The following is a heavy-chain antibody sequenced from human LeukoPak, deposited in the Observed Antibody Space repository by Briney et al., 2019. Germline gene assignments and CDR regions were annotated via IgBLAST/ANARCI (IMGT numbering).Heavy chain of an antibody. CDR2: ISSSSSYI. V-gene: IGHV3-21*01. Sequence: GGSLRLSCAVSGFAFSSYSMNWVRQAPGKGLEWVSSISSSSSYIYYADSVKGRFTISRDNAKNSLYLQMNSLRAEDTAVYYCAREGYCSGGSCSNDAFDIWGQGTMVTVSS. CDR3: AREGYCSGGSCSNDAFDI. CDR1: GFAFSSYS. J-gene: IGHJ3*02. D-gene: IGHD2-15*01.